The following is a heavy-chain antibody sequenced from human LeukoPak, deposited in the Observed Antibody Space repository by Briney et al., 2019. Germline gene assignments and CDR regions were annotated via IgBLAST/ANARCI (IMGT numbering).Heavy chain of an antibody. V-gene: IGHV4-59*01. D-gene: IGHD5-18*01. J-gene: IGHJ5*02. Sequence: SETLSLTCTASGGSISSYYWSWIRQPPGKGLEWIGYIYYSGSTNYNPSLKSRVTISVDTSKNQFSLKLSSVTAADTAVYYCARDQYSYGYFWGANGWFDPWGQGTLVTVSS. CDR2: IYYSGST. CDR1: GGSISSYY. CDR3: ARDQYSYGYFWGANGWFDP.